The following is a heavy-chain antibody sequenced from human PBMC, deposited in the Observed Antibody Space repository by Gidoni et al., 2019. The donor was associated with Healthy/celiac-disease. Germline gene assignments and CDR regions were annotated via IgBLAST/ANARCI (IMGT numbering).Heavy chain of an antibody. CDR2: NSGSGGST. D-gene: IGHD1-26*01. Sequence: EVQLLESGGGLVQSGGSLRLSCAASGFTFSSYAMSWVRQAPGKGLEWVSANSGSGGSTYYADSVKGRFTISRDNSKNTLYLQMNSLRAEDTAVYYCAKESAGRRVGALGWGQGTLVTVSS. CDR1: GFTFSSYA. V-gene: IGHV3-23*01. CDR3: AKESAGRRVGALG. J-gene: IGHJ4*02.